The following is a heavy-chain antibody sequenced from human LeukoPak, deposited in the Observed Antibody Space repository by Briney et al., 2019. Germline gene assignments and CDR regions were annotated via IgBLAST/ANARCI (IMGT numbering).Heavy chain of an antibody. CDR2: IYYSGST. CDR1: GGSISSSSYY. V-gene: IGHV4-39*01. CDR3: ARLQYYFDY. J-gene: IGHJ4*02. Sequence: SETLSLTCTVSGGSISSSSYYWGWIRQPPGKGLEWIGSIYYSGSTYYNPSLKSRVSISVDTSKNQFSLKLSSVTAADTAVYYCARLQYYFDYWGQGTLVTVSS.